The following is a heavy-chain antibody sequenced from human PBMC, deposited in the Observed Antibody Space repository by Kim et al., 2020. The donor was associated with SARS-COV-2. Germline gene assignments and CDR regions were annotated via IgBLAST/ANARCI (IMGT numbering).Heavy chain of an antibody. J-gene: IGHJ4*02. V-gene: IGHV3-33*06. CDR3: AKDREIVVVSPPDY. Sequence: GGSLRLSCAASGFTFSSYAMHWVRQAPGKGLEWVAVIWYDGSNKYYADSVKGRFTISRDNSKNTLYLQMNSLRAEDTAVYYCAKDREIVVVSPPDYWGQGTLITVSS. CDR1: GFTFSSYA. D-gene: IGHD3-22*01. CDR2: IWYDGSNK.